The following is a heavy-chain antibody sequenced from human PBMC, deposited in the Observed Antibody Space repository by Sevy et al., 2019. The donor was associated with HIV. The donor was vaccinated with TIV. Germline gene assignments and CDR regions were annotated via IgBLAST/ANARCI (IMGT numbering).Heavy chain of an antibody. J-gene: IGHJ6*02. V-gene: IGHV3-9*01. Sequence: GGSLRLSCAASGFNFGDYAMHWVRQAPGKGLEWVSSINWNSRRIDYADSVKGRFTISRENAKNSLYLQMNSLRAGDTAVYYCARSGGYSDYGMDVWGQGTTVTVSS. CDR2: INWNSRRI. D-gene: IGHD5-12*01. CDR3: ARSGGYSDYGMDV. CDR1: GFNFGDYA.